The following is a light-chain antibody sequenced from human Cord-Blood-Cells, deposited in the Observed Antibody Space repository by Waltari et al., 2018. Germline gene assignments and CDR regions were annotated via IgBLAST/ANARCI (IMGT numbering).Light chain of an antibody. CDR1: SGSIASNY. CDR3: QSYDSSPWV. Sequence: NFMLTQPHSVSESPGKTVTISCTRSSGSIASNYVQWYQQRPGSAPTTMIYEDNKRPSGVQDRFSGSIHRSSNSASLTISGLKTEDEADYYCQSYDSSPWVFGGGTKLTVL. CDR2: EDN. V-gene: IGLV6-57*03. J-gene: IGLJ3*02.